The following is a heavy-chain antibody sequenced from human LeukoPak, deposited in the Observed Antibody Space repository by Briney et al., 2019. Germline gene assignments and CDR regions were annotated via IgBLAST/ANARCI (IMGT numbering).Heavy chain of an antibody. J-gene: IGHJ3*02. CDR1: GFTFSSYS. Sequence: PGGSLRLSCAASGFTFSSYSMNWVRQAPGKGLEWVSSISSSSSYIYYADSVKGRFTISRDNAKNSLYLQMNSLRAEDTAVYYCARDRYVRYCGGDCYSAAFDIWGQGTMVTVSS. D-gene: IGHD2-21*02. CDR3: ARDRYVRYCGGDCYSAAFDI. V-gene: IGHV3-21*01. CDR2: ISSSSSYI.